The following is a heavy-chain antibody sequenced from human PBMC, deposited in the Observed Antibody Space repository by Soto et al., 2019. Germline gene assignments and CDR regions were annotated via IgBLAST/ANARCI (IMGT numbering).Heavy chain of an antibody. D-gene: IGHD2-2*01. V-gene: IGHV4-59*01. CDR3: ARGRGYCSSTSCYPFDY. CDR1: GGSISSYY. CDR2: IYYSGST. J-gene: IGHJ4*02. Sequence: SETLSLTCTVSGGSISSYYWSWIRQPPGKGLEWIGYIYYSGSTNYNPSLKSRVTISVDTSKNQFSLKLSSVTAADTAVYYCARGRGYCSSTSCYPFDYWGQGTLVTVS.